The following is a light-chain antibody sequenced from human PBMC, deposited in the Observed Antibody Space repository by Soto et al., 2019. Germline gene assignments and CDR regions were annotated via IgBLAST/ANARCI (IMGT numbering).Light chain of an antibody. CDR1: SSDVGGYNY. Sequence: QSVLTQPASMSGSPGQSITISCTGTSSDVGGYNYVSWFQQHPGKAPKLKIYEVSNRPSGVSNRFSGSKSGNTASLTISELQAEDEADYYCTSFTTISTWVFGGGTKLTVL. CDR2: EVS. CDR3: TSFTTISTWV. J-gene: IGLJ3*02. V-gene: IGLV2-14*01.